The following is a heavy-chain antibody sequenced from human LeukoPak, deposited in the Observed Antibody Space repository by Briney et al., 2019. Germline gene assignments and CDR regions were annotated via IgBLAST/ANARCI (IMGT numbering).Heavy chain of an antibody. CDR2: ISAYNGNT. CDR1: GYTFTSYG. Sequence: GASVKVSCKASGYTFTSYGISWVRQAPGQGLEWMGWISAYNGNTNYAQKLQGRVAMTTETSTSTAYMELRSLRSDDTAVYYCARSDYYDSSGYYLSFDYSGQGDLVTVSS. D-gene: IGHD3-22*01. V-gene: IGHV1-18*01. J-gene: IGHJ4*02. CDR3: ARSDYYDSSGYYLSFDY.